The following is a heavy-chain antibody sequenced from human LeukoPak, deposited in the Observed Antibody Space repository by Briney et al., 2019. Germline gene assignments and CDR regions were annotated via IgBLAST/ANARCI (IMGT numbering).Heavy chain of an antibody. D-gene: IGHD3-9*01. CDR1: GGSISSSSYY. CDR2: IYYSGST. CDR3: ASSDVLRYFDWGGDAFDI. Sequence: ETLSLTCTVSGGSISSSSYYWGWIRQPPGKGLEWIGSIYYSGSTYYNPSLKSRVTISVDTSKNQFSLKLSSVTAADTAVYYCASSDVLRYFDWGGDAFDIWGQGTMVTVSS. V-gene: IGHV4-39*07. J-gene: IGHJ3*02.